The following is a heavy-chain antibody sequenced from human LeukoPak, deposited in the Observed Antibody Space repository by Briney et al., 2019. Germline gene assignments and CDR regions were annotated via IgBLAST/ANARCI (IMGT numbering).Heavy chain of an antibody. CDR1: SYTFPEYY. J-gene: IGHJ4*02. CDR3: ARRCDTSSYYTYYFHD. V-gene: IGHV1-2*02. D-gene: IGHD3-22*01. CDR2: INPNSGGT. Sequence: ASVKVSPQPSSYTFPEYYIQLVRQAPGQGLEWMGWINPNSGGTNYAQKFQGRVTMTRDTSISTAYMELSRLRSDDTAVYFCARRCDTSSYYTYYFHDWRRGTLVTVPS.